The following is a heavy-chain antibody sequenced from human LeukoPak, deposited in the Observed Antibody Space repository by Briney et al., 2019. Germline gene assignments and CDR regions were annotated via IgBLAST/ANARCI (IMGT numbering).Heavy chain of an antibody. Sequence: GASVKVTCKASGYTFTGYYMHWVRQAPGQGLEWMGWINSNSGGKNYAQKFQGSVTMTRDTSIRTGYMELSRLRSDDTPVYYCARAGGDTAMAPSLKYCVYWGEGTLVSVSS. J-gene: IGHJ4*02. CDR3: ARAGGDTAMAPSLKYCVY. CDR1: GYTFTGYY. V-gene: IGHV1-2*02. CDR2: INSNSGGK. D-gene: IGHD5-18*01.